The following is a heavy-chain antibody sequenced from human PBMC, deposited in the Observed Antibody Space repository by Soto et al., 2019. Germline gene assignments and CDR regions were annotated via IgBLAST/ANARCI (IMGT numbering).Heavy chain of an antibody. Sequence: GASVKVSCKASGYTFTSYAMHWVRQAPGQRLEWMGWINAGNGNTKYSQKFQGRVTITRDTSASTAYMELSSLRSEDTAVYYCARDCLQCVTYYYYGMDVWGQGTTVTVSS. D-gene: IGHD4-4*01. CDR1: GYTFTSYA. CDR3: ARDCLQCVTYYYYGMDV. CDR2: INAGNGNT. J-gene: IGHJ6*02. V-gene: IGHV1-3*01.